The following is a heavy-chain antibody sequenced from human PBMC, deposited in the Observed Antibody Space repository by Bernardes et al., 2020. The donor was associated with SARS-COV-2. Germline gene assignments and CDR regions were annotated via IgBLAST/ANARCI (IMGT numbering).Heavy chain of an antibody. CDR1: GASITSGTFY. J-gene: IGHJ2*01. Sequence: TLSLTCSVSGASITSGTFYWSWIRQLPGKGLEWIGNIYNNGNTYYSPSLKSRISMSLDTSKNQFSLTLSSVTAADTALYYCARKQLRDWYFDLWGRGALVTVSS. D-gene: IGHD1-1*01. V-gene: IGHV4-31*03. CDR3: ARKQLRDWYFDL. CDR2: IYNNGNT.